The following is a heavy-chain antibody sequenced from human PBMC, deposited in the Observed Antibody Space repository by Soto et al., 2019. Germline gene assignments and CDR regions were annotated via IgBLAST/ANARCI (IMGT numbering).Heavy chain of an antibody. J-gene: IGHJ6*02. CDR2: ISGSGGST. CDR1: GFTFISYA. Sequence: LRRSCAASGFTFISYAMSWVRQAPGKGLEWVSAISGSGGSTYYADSVKGRFTISRDNSKNTLYLQMNSLRAEDTAVYYCAPGRRSRYGMDVWGQGTTVTVSS. V-gene: IGHV3-23*01. CDR3: APGRRSRYGMDV.